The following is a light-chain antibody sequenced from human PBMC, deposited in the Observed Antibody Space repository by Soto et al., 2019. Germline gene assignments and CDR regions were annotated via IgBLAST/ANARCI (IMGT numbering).Light chain of an antibody. CDR1: QSVSSY. V-gene: IGKV3-11*01. J-gene: IGKJ4*01. CDR2: DAS. CDR3: T. Sequence: EIVLTQSPATLSLSPGERATLSRRASQSVSSYLAWYQQKPGQAPRLLIYDASNRATGIPARFSGSGSGTDFTLTIRSLEPEDFAAETLTFGGGTKVEIK.